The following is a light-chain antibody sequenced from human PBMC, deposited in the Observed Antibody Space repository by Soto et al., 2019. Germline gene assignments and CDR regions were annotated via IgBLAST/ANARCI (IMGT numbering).Light chain of an antibody. Sequence: QSVLTQPPSVSEAPGQRVTISCTGSSSNIGAGYEAHWYQQVPGTAPKLLIYENNNRPSGVPDRFSGSKSGTSASLAITGLQAEDEAEYYCQSYDSSLSGYVCGTGTKVTVL. CDR1: SSNIGAGYE. J-gene: IGLJ1*01. V-gene: IGLV1-40*01. CDR3: QSYDSSLSGYV. CDR2: ENN.